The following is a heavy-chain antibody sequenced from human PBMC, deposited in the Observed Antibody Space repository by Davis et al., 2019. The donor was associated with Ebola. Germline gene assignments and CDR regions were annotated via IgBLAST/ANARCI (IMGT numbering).Heavy chain of an antibody. Sequence: GESLKISCAASGFTFSSYGMHWVRQAPGKGLEWVAVISYDGSNKYYADSVKGRFTISRDNSKNTLYLQMNSLRAEDTAVYYCAKDRIAILGYWGQGTLVTVSS. V-gene: IGHV3-30*18. J-gene: IGHJ4*02. CDR3: AKDRIAILGY. D-gene: IGHD6-13*01. CDR1: GFTFSSYG. CDR2: ISYDGSNK.